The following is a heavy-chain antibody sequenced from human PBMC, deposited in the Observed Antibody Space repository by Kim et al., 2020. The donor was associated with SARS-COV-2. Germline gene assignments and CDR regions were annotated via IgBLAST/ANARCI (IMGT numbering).Heavy chain of an antibody. D-gene: IGHD6-13*01. J-gene: IGHJ4*02. V-gene: IGHV4-34*01. CDR1: GGSFSGYY. CDR3: ARGGRRWGSSWSPYCFDY. Sequence: SETLSLTCTVYGGSFSGYYWSWIRQPPGKGLEWIGEINHSGSTNYNPSLKSRVTISVDTSKNQFSLKLSSVTAADTAVYYCARGGRRWGSSWSPYCFDYWGQGTLVTVSS. CDR2: INHSGST.